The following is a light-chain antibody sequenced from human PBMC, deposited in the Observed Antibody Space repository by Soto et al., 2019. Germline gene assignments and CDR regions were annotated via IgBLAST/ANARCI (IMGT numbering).Light chain of an antibody. J-gene: IGKJ4*01. Sequence: EIVLTQSPATLSLSPGERATLSCRASQSVSSYLAWYQQKPGQAPRLLIYDAYKRATGIPARLSGRGSGTYFTLTISSLEPEDFAVYYCQQLSNWPVTFVGGTKVEIK. CDR3: QQLSNWPVT. CDR2: DAY. V-gene: IGKV3-11*01. CDR1: QSVSSY.